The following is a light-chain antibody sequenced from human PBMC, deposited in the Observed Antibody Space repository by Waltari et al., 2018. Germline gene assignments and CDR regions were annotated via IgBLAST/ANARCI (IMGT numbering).Light chain of an antibody. Sequence: EIVLTQSPATLSLSPWERATLSCRASQNVNNFLNWYQQKPGQAPRLLIYDASNRPTGVPDRFSGSGSGTDFTLTISRLDPEDFGVYYCQQRSDWLTFGGGTKVEI. V-gene: IGKV3-11*01. CDR2: DAS. CDR1: QNVNNF. CDR3: QQRSDWLT. J-gene: IGKJ4*01.